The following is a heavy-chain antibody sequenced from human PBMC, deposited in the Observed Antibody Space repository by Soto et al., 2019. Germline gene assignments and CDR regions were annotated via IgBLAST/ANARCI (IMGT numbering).Heavy chain of an antibody. J-gene: IGHJ6*02. Sequence: EVQLVESGGGLVKPGGSLRLSCAASGFTFSNAWMNWVRQAPGKGLEWVGRIKSKADGGTTDYAAPVKGRFTISRDDSKNTLYLQMNSLKTEDTAVYYCTTAGAGQLYYYYGMDVWGQGTTVTVSS. D-gene: IGHD1-26*01. CDR2: IKSKADGGTT. CDR3: TTAGAGQLYYYYGMDV. V-gene: IGHV3-15*07. CDR1: GFTFSNAW.